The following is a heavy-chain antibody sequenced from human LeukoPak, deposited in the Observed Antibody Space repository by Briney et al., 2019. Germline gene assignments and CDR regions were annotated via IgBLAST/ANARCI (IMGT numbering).Heavy chain of an antibody. CDR3: ARGLAARRRGYFDY. J-gene: IGHJ4*02. CDR1: GGSISSSSYY. Sequence: SETLSLPCTVSGGSISSSSYYWGWIRQPPGKGLEWIGSIYYSGSTYYNPSLKSRVTISVDTSKNQFSLKLSSVTAADTAVYYCARGLAARRRGYFDYWGQGTLVTVSS. D-gene: IGHD6-6*01. CDR2: IYYSGST. V-gene: IGHV4-39*01.